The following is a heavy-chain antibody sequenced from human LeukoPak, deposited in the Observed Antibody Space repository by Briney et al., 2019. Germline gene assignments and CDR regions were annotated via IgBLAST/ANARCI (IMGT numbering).Heavy chain of an antibody. CDR3: AKDQRTPPYYYYYGMDV. Sequence: PGGSLRLSCAASGFTFSSYGMHWVRQAPGKGLEWVAVISYDGSNKYYADSAKGRFAISRDNSKNTLYLQMNSLRAEDTAVYYCAKDQRTPPYYYYYGMDVWGQGTTVTV. J-gene: IGHJ6*02. CDR2: ISYDGSNK. V-gene: IGHV3-30*18. CDR1: GFTFSSYG.